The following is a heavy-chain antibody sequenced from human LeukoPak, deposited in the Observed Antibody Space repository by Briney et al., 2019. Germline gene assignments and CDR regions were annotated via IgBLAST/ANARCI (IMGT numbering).Heavy chain of an antibody. CDR2: ISSSSAYI. J-gene: IGHJ4*02. CDR3: LRGDRRDY. V-gene: IGHV3-21*01. Sequence: PGGSLLLSCAASGFSFSYYNMNWVRQSPGKGLEWVSSISSSSAYISYAHSVKGRFTISRDNPKNSLYLQMNNPRDEDKAVYYCLRGDRRDYWGQGTLVTVSS. CDR1: GFSFSYYN.